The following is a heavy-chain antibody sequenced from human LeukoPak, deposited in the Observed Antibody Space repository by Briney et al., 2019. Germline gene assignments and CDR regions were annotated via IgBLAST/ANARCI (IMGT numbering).Heavy chain of an antibody. J-gene: IGHJ3*02. Sequence: GGSLRLSCSASEFTFSSYAMHWVRQAPGKGLEHVSTISSHGGSTYYADSVKGRFTISRDNPKNTLYLQMNSLRAEDTAVYYCASSWYSDAFDIWGQGTMVTVSS. V-gene: IGHV3-64*04. CDR1: EFTFSSYA. CDR2: ISSHGGST. D-gene: IGHD6-13*01. CDR3: ASSWYSDAFDI.